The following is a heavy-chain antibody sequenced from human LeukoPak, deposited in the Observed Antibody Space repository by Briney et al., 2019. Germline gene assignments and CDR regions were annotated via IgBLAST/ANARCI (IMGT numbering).Heavy chain of an antibody. CDR2: IYSGGST. Sequence: GGSLRLSCAASGLTVSSNYMSWVRQAPGKGLEWVSVIYSGGSTYYADSVKGRFTISRDNSKNTLYLQMNSLRAEDTAVYYCARQAYGDYFDLWGRGTLVTVSS. V-gene: IGHV3-66*04. D-gene: IGHD4-17*01. CDR1: GLTVSSNY. CDR3: ARQAYGDYFDL. J-gene: IGHJ2*01.